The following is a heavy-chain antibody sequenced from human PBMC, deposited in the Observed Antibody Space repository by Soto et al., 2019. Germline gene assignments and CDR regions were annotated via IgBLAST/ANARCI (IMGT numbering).Heavy chain of an antibody. J-gene: IGHJ6*02. V-gene: IGHV4-4*02. D-gene: IGHD3-10*01. CDR2: IYHSGSA. CDR1: GGSISSTNW. CDR3: ARGGLLWFWGRRGMGV. Sequence: SETLSLTCAVSGGSISSTNWWSWVRQPPGKGLEWIGEIYHSGSANYTPSLKSRVTISVDKSKSQFSLKLSSVTAADTAVYYCARGGLLWFWGRRGMGVWGQGTTVTDPS.